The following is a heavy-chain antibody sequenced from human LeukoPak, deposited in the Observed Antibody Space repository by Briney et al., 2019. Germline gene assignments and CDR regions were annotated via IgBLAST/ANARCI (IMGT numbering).Heavy chain of an antibody. Sequence: GRSLRLSCAASGFTFSSYAMHWVRQAPGKGLEWVAVISYDGSNKYYADSVKGRFTISRDNSKNTLYLQMNSLRAEDTAVYYCARARYCSGSSCPNEYFQHWGQGTLVTVSS. V-gene: IGHV3-30*04. CDR3: ARARYCSGSSCPNEYFQH. J-gene: IGHJ1*01. CDR2: ISYDGSNK. D-gene: IGHD2-15*01. CDR1: GFTFSSYA.